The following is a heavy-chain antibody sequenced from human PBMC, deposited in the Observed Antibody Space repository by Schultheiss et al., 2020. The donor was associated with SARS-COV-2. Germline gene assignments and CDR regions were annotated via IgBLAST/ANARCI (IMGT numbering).Heavy chain of an antibody. V-gene: IGHV4-39*07. J-gene: IGHJ5*02. CDR3: ARDLLEGST. Sequence: SETLSLTCTVSGGSINSGNYYWSWIRQHPGKGLEWIGEINHSGSTNYNPSLKSRVTISVDTSKNQFSLKLSSVTAADTAVYYCARDLLEGSTWGQGTLVTVSS. CDR2: INHSGST. CDR1: GGSINSGNYY.